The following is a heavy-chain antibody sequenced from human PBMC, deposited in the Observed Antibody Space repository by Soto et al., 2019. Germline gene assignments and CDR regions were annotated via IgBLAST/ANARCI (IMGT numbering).Heavy chain of an antibody. Sequence: SETLSLTCVVSGGSVTNTTYFWGWIRQPPGKGPEWIGSIYYSGTTYSNPSLKSRLTMSIDTSKNQFSLKLSSVTAADTAVYFCGRCTYAGYSYCMYWSDNVGQGALDQVSS. V-gene: IGHV4-39*01. CDR1: GGSVTNTTYF. J-gene: IGHJ5*02. D-gene: IGHD5-18*01. CDR3: GRCTYAGYSYCMYWSDN. CDR2: IYYSGTT.